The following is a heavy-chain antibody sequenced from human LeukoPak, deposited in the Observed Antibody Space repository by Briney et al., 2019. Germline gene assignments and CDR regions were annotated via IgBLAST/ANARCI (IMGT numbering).Heavy chain of an antibody. J-gene: IGHJ4*02. CDR1: GFTFSNYA. CDR3: ARDRDTAMGL. Sequence: GGSRRLSCAASGFTFSNYAMHWVRQAPGKGLEWVAIISYDGNDKYYTDSVKGRFTISRDKSKNTLYLQMNSLRAEDTAVYYCARDRDTAMGLWGQGTLVTVSS. D-gene: IGHD5-18*01. V-gene: IGHV3-30-3*01. CDR2: ISYDGNDK.